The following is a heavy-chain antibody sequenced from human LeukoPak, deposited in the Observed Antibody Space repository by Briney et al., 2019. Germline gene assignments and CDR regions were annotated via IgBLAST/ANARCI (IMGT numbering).Heavy chain of an antibody. J-gene: IGHJ4*02. V-gene: IGHV4-59*01. Sequence: SSETLSLTCTVSGGSISSYYWSWTRQPPGKGLEWIGYIYYSGSTNYNPSPKSRVTISVDTSKNQFSLKLSSVTAADTAVYYCAREGRHSRIFGRWGQGTLVTVFS. CDR2: IYYSGST. CDR3: AREGRHSRIFGR. D-gene: IGHD3-3*01. CDR1: GGSISSYY.